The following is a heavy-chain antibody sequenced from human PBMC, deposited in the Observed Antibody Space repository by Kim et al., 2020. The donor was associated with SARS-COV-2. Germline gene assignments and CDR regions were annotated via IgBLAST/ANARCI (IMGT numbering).Heavy chain of an antibody. Sequence: GGSLRLSCAASGFTFSSYDMTWVRQIPGKGLEWVADISGSGLWTFYPDSVKGRFTVSRDNSKNTLYLQMNSLRADDTALYFCAKRRGTNCDAPYCSTHFEYWGQGTVVSVSS. CDR1: GFTFSSYD. J-gene: IGHJ4*02. D-gene: IGHD2-8*01. CDR2: ISGSGLWT. CDR3: AKRRGTNCDAPYCSTHFEY. V-gene: IGHV3-23*01.